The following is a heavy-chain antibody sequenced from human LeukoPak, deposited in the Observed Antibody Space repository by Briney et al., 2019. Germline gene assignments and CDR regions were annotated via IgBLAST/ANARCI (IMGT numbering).Heavy chain of an antibody. CDR2: RSYDGSNK. D-gene: IGHD1-26*01. Sequence: RGSLRRSCCAAAVTSSSNSIQCVRRAAGRWREWGAVRSYDGSNKYYADSVKGRFTSSRDNSQNTLYLQMATRRAEDMAVYYWARKEDSGSYGPYFDYWGQGTLVTVSS. CDR3: ARKEDSGSYGPYFDY. V-gene: IGHV3-30*14. J-gene: IGHJ4*02. CDR1: AVTSSSNS.